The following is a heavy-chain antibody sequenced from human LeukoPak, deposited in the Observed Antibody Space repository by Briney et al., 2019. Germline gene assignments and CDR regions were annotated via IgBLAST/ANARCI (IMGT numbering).Heavy chain of an antibody. CDR3: ARVPGYSGYFYGMDV. J-gene: IGHJ6*02. CDR1: GFTLSSDW. CDR2: IKDNGVSE. D-gene: IGHD5-12*01. V-gene: IGHV3-74*01. Sequence: GRSLRLSCTASGFTLSSDWMHCVRQAPGKGLVWVSRIKDNGVSEAYADSVKGRFTISRDNAKNTLYLQMNSLGAEDTAVYYCARVPGYSGYFYGMDVWGQGTTVTVS.